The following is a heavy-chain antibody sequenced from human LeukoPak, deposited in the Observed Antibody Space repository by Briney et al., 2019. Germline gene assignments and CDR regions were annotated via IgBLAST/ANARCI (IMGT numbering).Heavy chain of an antibody. CDR1: GFTFSSYG. D-gene: IGHD4-17*01. J-gene: IGHJ3*02. CDR2: IWYDGSNK. V-gene: IGHV3-33*01. Sequence: PGGSLRLSCAASGFTFSSYGMHWVRQAPGKGLEWVAVIWYDGSNKYYADSVKGRFTISGDNSKNTLYLQMNSLRAEDTAVYYCAREAETTVAFDIWGQGTMVTVSS. CDR3: AREAETTVAFDI.